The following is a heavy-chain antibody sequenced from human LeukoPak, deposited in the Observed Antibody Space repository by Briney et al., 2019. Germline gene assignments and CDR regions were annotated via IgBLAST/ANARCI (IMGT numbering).Heavy chain of an antibody. V-gene: IGHV3-7*01. CDR1: GFNFSRYW. D-gene: IGHD3-22*01. CDR3: ARDRNYYDSSGLFDY. Sequence: GGSLRLSCAASGFNFSRYWMSWVRQAPGKGLQWVADIKQDGSEKYYVDSVKGRFIISRDNAKNSLYLQMNSLRAEDTAVYYCARDRNYYDSSGLFDYWGQGTLVTVSS. CDR2: IKQDGSEK. J-gene: IGHJ4*02.